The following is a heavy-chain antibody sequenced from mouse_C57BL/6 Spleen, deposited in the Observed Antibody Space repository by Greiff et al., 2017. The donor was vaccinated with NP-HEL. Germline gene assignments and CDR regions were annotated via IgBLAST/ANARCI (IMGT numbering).Heavy chain of an antibody. D-gene: IGHD2-1*01. J-gene: IGHJ2*01. CDR1: GYTFTSYW. CDR3: ARNDYGNYEGFAY. V-gene: IGHV1-7*01. Sequence: QVQLKESGAELAKPGASVKLSCKASGYTFTSYWMHWVKQRPGQGLEWIGYINPSSGYTKYNQKFKDKATLTADKSSSTAYMQLSSLTYEDSAVYYCARNDYGNYEGFAYWGQGTTLTVSS. CDR2: INPSSGYT.